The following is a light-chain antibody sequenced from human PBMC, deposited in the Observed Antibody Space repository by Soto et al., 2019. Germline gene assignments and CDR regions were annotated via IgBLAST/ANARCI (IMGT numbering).Light chain of an antibody. CDR1: SSDVGGYNY. Sequence: QSVLTQSASVSGSPGQSITISCTGTSSDVGGYNYVSWYQQHPGKAPKLMIYEVSNRPSGVSNRFSGSKSGNTASLTISGLQAEDEAAYYCSSYTSSSTVVFGGGTKLTVL. CDR3: SSYTSSSTVV. V-gene: IGLV2-14*01. CDR2: EVS. J-gene: IGLJ2*01.